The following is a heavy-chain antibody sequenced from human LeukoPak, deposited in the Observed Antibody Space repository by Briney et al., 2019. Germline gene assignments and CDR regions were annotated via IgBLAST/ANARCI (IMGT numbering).Heavy chain of an antibody. Sequence: SETLSLTCAVYGGSFSGYYWSWIRQPPGKGLEWIGEVNHSGSTNYNPSLKSRVTISVDTSKNQFSLKLSSVTAADTAVYYCARAGRWEGRPHAFDIWGQGTMVTVSS. CDR1: GGSFSGYY. J-gene: IGHJ3*02. V-gene: IGHV4-34*01. CDR3: ARAGRWEGRPHAFDI. CDR2: VNHSGST. D-gene: IGHD1-26*01.